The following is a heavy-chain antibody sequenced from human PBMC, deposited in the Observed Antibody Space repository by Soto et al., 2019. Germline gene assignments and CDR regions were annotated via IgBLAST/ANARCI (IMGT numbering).Heavy chain of an antibody. V-gene: IGHV1-69*02. Sequence: EASVKVSCKASGGTFSSYTISWVRQAPGQGLEWMGRIIPILGIANYAQKFQGRVTITADKSTSTAYMELSSLRSEDTAVYYCASLVVYCSGGSCYNDYWGQGTLVTVSS. CDR3: ASLVVYCSGGSCYNDY. CDR2: IIPILGIA. CDR1: GGTFSSYT. D-gene: IGHD2-15*01. J-gene: IGHJ4*02.